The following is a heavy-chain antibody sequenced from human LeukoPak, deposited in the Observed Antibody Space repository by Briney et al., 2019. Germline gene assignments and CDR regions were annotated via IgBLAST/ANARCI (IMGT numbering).Heavy chain of an antibody. D-gene: IGHD3-16*01. Sequence: GGILTLSCPASGFCFRSHGMNWVRQAPGKGLEWVSGISPRGDITYYKDSVRGRFTISRDNFKDTVSLQLNSLRAEDTAMYYCAKDDDWGRFNHWGQGTLVTVSS. J-gene: IGHJ1*01. V-gene: IGHV3-23*01. CDR3: AKDDDWGRFNH. CDR2: ISPRGDIT. CDR1: GFCFRSHG.